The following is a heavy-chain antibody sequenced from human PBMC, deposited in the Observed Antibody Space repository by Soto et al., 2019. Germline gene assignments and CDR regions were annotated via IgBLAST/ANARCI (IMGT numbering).Heavy chain of an antibody. Sequence: GGSLRLSCAASGFTFSSYAMHWARQAPGKGLEWVTVISIRGGDEYYAESVRGRFTISRDNSKNTLYLQMNSLRAEDTAVYYCAKSFISLGWSGYLSGMHVWGQGTTVTVSS. CDR2: ISIRGGDE. D-gene: IGHD3-3*01. CDR3: AKSFISLGWSGYLSGMHV. V-gene: IGHV3-30*18. J-gene: IGHJ6*02. CDR1: GFTFSSYA.